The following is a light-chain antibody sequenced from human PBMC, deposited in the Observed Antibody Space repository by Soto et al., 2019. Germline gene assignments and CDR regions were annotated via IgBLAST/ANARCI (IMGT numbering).Light chain of an antibody. CDR2: AAS. Sequence: DIQLTQSPSSLSASVGDRVTITCRASQSIRSSLNWYQHTPGKAPKLLISAASSLQSGVPSRFSGSGSGTDFTLTISSLQPEDFATYYYQHSYSAPQLTFGGGTKVEI. J-gene: IGKJ4*01. V-gene: IGKV1-39*01. CDR3: QHSYSAPQLT. CDR1: QSIRSS.